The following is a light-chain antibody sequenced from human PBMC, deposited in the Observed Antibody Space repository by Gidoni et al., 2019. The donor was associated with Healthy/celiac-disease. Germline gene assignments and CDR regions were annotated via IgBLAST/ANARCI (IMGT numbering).Light chain of an antibody. J-gene: IGKJ1*01. CDR3: QQYYSTPWT. Sequence: DIVMTQSPDSLAASPGERATINCKSSQSVLYSSNNKNYLAWYQQKPGQPPKLLIYWASTRESGVPDRFSGSGSGTDFTLTISSLQAEDVAVYYCQQYYSTPWTFXQXTKVEIK. CDR1: QSVLYSSNNKNY. V-gene: IGKV4-1*01. CDR2: WAS.